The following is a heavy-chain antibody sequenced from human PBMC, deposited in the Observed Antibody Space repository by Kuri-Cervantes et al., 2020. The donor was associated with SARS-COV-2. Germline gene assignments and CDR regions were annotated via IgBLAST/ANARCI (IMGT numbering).Heavy chain of an antibody. CDR3: AREMGRFWSNYYPTYFDY. V-gene: IGHV3-30-3*01. D-gene: IGHD3-3*01. CDR2: ISYDGSNK. J-gene: IGHJ4*02. CDR1: GFTFSSYA. Sequence: GESLKISCAASGFTFSSYAMHWVRQAPGKGLEWVAVISYDGSNKYYADSEKGRFTISRDNSKNTLYLQMNSLRAEDTAVYYCAREMGRFWSNYYPTYFDYWGQGTLVTVSS.